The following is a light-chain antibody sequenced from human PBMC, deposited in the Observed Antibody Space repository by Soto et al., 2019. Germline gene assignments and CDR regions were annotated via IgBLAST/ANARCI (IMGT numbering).Light chain of an antibody. CDR2: GAS. V-gene: IGKV3-20*01. Sequence: EIVLTQSPGTLSLSPGERATLSCRASQSVSNNYLAWYQQKPGQAPRLLIYGASGRAPGVPDRFSGSGSGTDFILTISRLEPEDFVVYYCQQYGSSPRTFGQGTKVEI. CDR3: QQYGSSPRT. J-gene: IGKJ1*01. CDR1: QSVSNNY.